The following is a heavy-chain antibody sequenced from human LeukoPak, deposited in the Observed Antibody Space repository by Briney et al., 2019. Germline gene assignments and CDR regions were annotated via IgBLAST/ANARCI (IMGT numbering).Heavy chain of an antibody. J-gene: IGHJ4*02. CDR1: GFTFSSYG. V-gene: IGHV3-30*02. CDR3: AKDRVRGGYSYGQVDY. Sequence: PGGSLRLSCAASGFTFSSYGMHWVRQAPGKGLEWVAFIRYDGSNKYYADSVKGRFTISRDNSKNTLYLQMNSLRAEDTAVYYCAKDRVRGGYSYGQVDYWGQGTLVTVSS. D-gene: IGHD5-18*01. CDR2: IRYDGSNK.